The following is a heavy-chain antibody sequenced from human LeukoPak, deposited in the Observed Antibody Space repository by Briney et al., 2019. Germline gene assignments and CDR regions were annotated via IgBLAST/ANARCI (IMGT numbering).Heavy chain of an antibody. CDR3: AKVGRVVPAAPRDYYYGMDV. V-gene: IGHV3-23*01. J-gene: IGHJ6*02. Sequence: PGGSLRLSCAASGFTFSSYAMSWVRQAPGKGLEWVSAISGSGGSTYYADSVKGRFTISRDNSKNTLYLQMNSLRAEDTAVYYCAKVGRVVPAAPRDYYYGMDVWGQGTTVTVSS. CDR1: GFTFSSYA. D-gene: IGHD2-2*01. CDR2: ISGSGGST.